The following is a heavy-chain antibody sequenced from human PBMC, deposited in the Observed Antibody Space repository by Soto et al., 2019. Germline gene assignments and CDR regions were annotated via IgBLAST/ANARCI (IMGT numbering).Heavy chain of an antibody. CDR1: GFTFSSYA. CDR3: ARPTPDHGSGTDTFWDY. V-gene: IGHV3-23*01. D-gene: IGHD3-10*01. CDR2: ISGSGGST. J-gene: IGHJ4*02. Sequence: PGGSLRLSCAASGFTFSSYAMSWVRQAPGKGLEWVSAISGSGGSTYYADSVKGRFTISRDNSKNTLYLQMNSLRAEDTAVYYCARPTPDHGSGTDTFWDYWGQGTLVTVSS.